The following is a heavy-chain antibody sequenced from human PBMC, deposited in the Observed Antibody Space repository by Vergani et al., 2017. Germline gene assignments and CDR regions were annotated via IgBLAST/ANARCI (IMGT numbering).Heavy chain of an antibody. CDR3: ARVFRGSYDGEFDP. CDR2: ISYDGSNK. CDR1: GFTFSSYA. V-gene: IGHV3-30-3*01. D-gene: IGHD3-10*01. J-gene: IGHJ5*02. Sequence: QVQLVESGGGVVQPGRSLRLSCAASGFTFSSYAMHWVRQAPGKGLEWVAVISYDGSNKYYADSVKGRFTISRANSKNTLYLQMNSLRAEDTAVYYCARVFRGSYDGEFDPWGQGTLVTVSS.